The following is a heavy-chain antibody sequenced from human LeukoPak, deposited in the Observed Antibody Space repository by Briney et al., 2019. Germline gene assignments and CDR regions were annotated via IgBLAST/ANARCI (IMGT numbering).Heavy chain of an antibody. CDR1: GFTFSDYT. CDR2: ISSYGGNT. D-gene: IGHD4-23*01. V-gene: IGHV3-64*01. CDR3: ARATNSYGGNSDY. J-gene: IGHJ4*02. Sequence: GGSLRLSCVASGFTFSDYTMHWVRQAPGKGLEYVSAISSYGGNTYYANSVKGRFTISRDNSKNTLYLQMGSLRADDMAVYYCARATNSYGGNSDYWGQGTLVTVSS.